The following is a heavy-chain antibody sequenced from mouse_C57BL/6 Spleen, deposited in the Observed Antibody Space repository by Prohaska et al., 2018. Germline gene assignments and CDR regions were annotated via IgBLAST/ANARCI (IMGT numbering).Heavy chain of an antibody. CDR2: IDPETGGT. V-gene: IGHV1-15*01. Sequence: QVQLQQSGAELVRPGASVTLSCKASGYTFTDYEMHWVKQTPVHGLEWIGAIDPETGGTAYNQKFKGKAILTADKSSSTAYMELRSLTSEDSAVYYCTRAKRVYYDYDDGFAYWGQGTLVTVSA. D-gene: IGHD2-4*01. CDR1: GYTFTDYE. J-gene: IGHJ3*01. CDR3: TRAKRVYYDYDDGFAY.